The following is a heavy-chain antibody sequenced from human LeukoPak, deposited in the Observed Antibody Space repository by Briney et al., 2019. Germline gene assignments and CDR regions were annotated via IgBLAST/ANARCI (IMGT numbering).Heavy chain of an antibody. J-gene: IGHJ4*02. CDR3: ARDQERGYSFSFA. D-gene: IGHD1-1*01. CDR2: IWYDGSNK. V-gene: IGHV3-33*01. Sequence: GGSLRLSCAASGFTFSSYGMHWVRQAPGKGLEWVALIWYDGSNKYYADSVKGRFTVSRDNSKNTLYLQMNSLRAEDTAVYHCARDQERGYSFSFAWGQGTLVTVSS. CDR1: GFTFSSYG.